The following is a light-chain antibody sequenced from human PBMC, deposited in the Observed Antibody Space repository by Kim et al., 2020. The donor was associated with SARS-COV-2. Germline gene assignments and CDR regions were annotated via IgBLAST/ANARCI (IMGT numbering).Light chain of an antibody. J-gene: IGLJ3*02. CDR3: AAWDDRLNGPV. Sequence: RQRVTISCSGSCSNIGNNAVNWYQQLPGKAPKLLIYYDNQLPSGVSDRFSGSKSGTSASLAISGLQSEDEADYYCAAWDDRLNGPVFGGGTQLTVL. V-gene: IGLV1-36*01. CDR1: CSNIGNNA. CDR2: YDN.